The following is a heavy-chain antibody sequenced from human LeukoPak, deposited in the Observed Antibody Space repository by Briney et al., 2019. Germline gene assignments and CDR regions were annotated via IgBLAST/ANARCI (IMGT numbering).Heavy chain of an antibody. V-gene: IGHV4-59*01. CDR3: ARGGGYGAGFDY. D-gene: IGHD2-15*01. J-gene: IGHJ4*02. CDR1: GGSISSYY. CDR2: IYYSGST. Sequence: SETLSLTCTVSGGSISSYYWNWIRQPPGKGLEWIAYIYYSGSTNYNPSLKSRVTISLDTSKDQFSLKPSSVTAADTAVYYCARGGGYGAGFDYWGQGALVTVSS.